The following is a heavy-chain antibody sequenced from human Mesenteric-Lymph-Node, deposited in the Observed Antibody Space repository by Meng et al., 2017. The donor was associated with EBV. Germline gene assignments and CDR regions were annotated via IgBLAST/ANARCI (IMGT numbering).Heavy chain of an antibody. V-gene: IGHV4-61*01. Sequence: QRHLPGSGPGLVKPSETLSLPCHVFDGSVRSGSYYWSWIRQPAGKGLEWIGYIYYSGSTNYHPSLKSRVTISVDTSKNQFSLKLSSVTAADTAVYYCARLDRWELLRGLVYWGQGTLVTVSS. J-gene: IGHJ4*02. D-gene: IGHD1-26*01. CDR1: DGSVRSGSYY. CDR2: IYYSGST. CDR3: ARLDRWELLRGLVY.